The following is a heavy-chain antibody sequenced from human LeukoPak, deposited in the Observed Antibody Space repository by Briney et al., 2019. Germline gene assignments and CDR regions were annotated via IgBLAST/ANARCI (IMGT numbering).Heavy chain of an antibody. CDR1: GFTFSSYA. CDR3: AKGVCSGGSCHQPPFDY. Sequence: PGGSLRLSCAASGFTFSSYAMSWVRQAPGKGLEWVSAISGSGGSTYYADSVKGRFTISRDNSKNTLYLQVNSLRAEDTAVYYCAKGVCSGGSCHQPPFDYWGQGTLVTVSS. D-gene: IGHD2-15*01. J-gene: IGHJ4*02. V-gene: IGHV3-23*01. CDR2: ISGSGGST.